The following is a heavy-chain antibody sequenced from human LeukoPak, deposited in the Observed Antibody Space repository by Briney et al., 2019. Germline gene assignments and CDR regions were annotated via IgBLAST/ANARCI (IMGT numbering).Heavy chain of an antibody. CDR3: ARHKGFDY. V-gene: IGHV5-51*01. CDR2: IYPGDSDT. CDR1: GYRFTTYW. J-gene: IGHJ4*02. Sequence: GASLKISCKGSGYRFTTYWIAWVRQMPGKGLECMGIIYPGDSDTRYSPSFQGQVSISVDKSINTAYLQWSSLKASDTAMYYCARHKGFDYWGQGTLVTVSS.